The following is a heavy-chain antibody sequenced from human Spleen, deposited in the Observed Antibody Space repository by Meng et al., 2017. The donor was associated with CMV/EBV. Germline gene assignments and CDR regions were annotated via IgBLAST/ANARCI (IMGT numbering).Heavy chain of an antibody. CDR3: ARGNWGSRYFDL. D-gene: IGHD7-27*01. CDR1: GYPFSGYY. CDR2: IDPTSGDT. J-gene: IGHJ2*01. V-gene: IGHV1-2*06. Sequence: QGQLVQSGAEVKKPGASVKVSCTTSGYPFSGYYINWVRQAPGQGLEWVGRIDPTSGDTKKFQDRVTMTTDTSISTAYMELSSLRSDDTAVYYCARGNWGSRYFDLWGRGTLVTVSS.